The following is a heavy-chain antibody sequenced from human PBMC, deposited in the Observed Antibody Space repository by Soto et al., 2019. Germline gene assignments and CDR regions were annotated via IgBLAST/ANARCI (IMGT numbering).Heavy chain of an antibody. D-gene: IGHD2-21*02. CDR3: ARRSTASMAGMDV. CDR2: IYPGDSDT. J-gene: IGHJ6*02. CDR1: GYTFTAYW. V-gene: IGHV5-51*01. Sequence: GEPLKISCKGSGYTFTAYWIGWVRQMPGKGLEWMGIIYPGDSDTRYSPSFQGQVTISADKSISSAYLQWSSLKASDTAIYYCARRSTASMAGMDVWGQGTTVTVSS.